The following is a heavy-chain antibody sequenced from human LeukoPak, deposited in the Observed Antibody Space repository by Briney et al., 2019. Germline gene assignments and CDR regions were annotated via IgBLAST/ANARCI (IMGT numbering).Heavy chain of an antibody. V-gene: IGHV3-30*02. J-gene: IGHJ4*02. CDR3: AKKGHWGWAHFDY. CDR2: IRYDGSNK. CDR1: GFTFSSYG. D-gene: IGHD7-27*01. Sequence: GGSLRLSCAASGFTFSSYGMHWIRQAPGKGLEWVAFIRYDGSNKYYADSVKGRFTISRDNSKNTLYLQMNSLRAEDTAVYYCAKKGHWGWAHFDYWGQGTLVTVSS.